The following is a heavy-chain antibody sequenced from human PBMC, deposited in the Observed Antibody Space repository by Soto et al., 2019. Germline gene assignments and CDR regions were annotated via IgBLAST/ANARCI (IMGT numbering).Heavy chain of an antibody. D-gene: IGHD2-15*01. CDR3: ARITVVTPNRETHVY. V-gene: IGHV1-69*13. CDR2: IIPIFGTA. J-gene: IGHJ4*02. CDR1: GGTFSSYA. Sequence: ASVKVSCKASGGTFSSYAISWVRQAPGQGLEWMGGIIPIFGTANYAQKFQGRVTITADESTSTAYMELSSLRSEDTAVYYCARITVVTPNRETHVYWGQGTLVTVSS.